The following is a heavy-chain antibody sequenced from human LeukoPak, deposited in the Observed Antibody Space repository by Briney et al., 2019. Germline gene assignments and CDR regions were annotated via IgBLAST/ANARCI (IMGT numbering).Heavy chain of an antibody. D-gene: IGHD5-12*01. CDR1: GGSISSSSYY. CDR3: ARGLVATIRFDP. Sequence: PSETLSLTCTVSGGSISSSSYYWGWIRQPPGKGLEWIGYIYYSGSTYYNPSLKSRVTISVDTSKNQFSLKLSSVTAADTAVYYCARGLVATIRFDPWSQGTLVTVSS. J-gene: IGHJ5*02. V-gene: IGHV4-31*03. CDR2: IYYSGST.